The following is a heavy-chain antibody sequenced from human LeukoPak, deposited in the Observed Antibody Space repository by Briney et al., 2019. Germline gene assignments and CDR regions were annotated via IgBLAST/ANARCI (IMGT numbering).Heavy chain of an antibody. V-gene: IGHV1-8*01. CDR3: AKIHYDFWSGYNRGYYYYYYMDV. CDR1: GYTFTSYD. J-gene: IGHJ6*03. CDR2: MNPNSGNT. D-gene: IGHD3-3*01. Sequence: ASVKVSCKASGYTFTSYDINWVRQVTGQGLEWMGWMNPNSGNTGYAQKFQGGVTMTRNTSISTAYMELSSLRSEDTAVYYCAKIHYDFWSGYNRGYYYYYYMDVWGKGTTVTVSS.